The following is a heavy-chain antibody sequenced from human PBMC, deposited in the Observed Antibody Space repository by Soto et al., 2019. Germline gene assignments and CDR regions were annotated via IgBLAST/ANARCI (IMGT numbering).Heavy chain of an antibody. V-gene: IGHV4-61*08. CDR2: IYYSVNT. Sequence: SETLSLTCTVSGGSVSSGDYYWSWIRQPPGKGLEWIGYIYYSVNTNYNPSLKIRVIISVDTSKNLFSLKLTSVTAADTAVYYRARIPVDTSMLYWLDPWGQGTLVTVSS. J-gene: IGHJ5*02. CDR3: ARIPVDTSMLYWLDP. D-gene: IGHD5-18*01. CDR1: GGSVSSGDYY.